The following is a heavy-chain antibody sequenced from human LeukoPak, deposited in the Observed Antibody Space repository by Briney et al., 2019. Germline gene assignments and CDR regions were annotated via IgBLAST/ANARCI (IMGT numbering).Heavy chain of an antibody. Sequence: SETLSLTCTVSGGSISSYYWSWIRQPPGKGLEWIGYIYYSGSTNYNPSLKSRVTISVDTSKNQFSLKLSSVTAADTAVYYCARTYDSGAEGLDYWGQGTLVTVSS. V-gene: IGHV4-59*01. CDR1: GGSISSYY. CDR2: IYYSGST. CDR3: ARTYDSGAEGLDY. D-gene: IGHD3-22*01. J-gene: IGHJ4*02.